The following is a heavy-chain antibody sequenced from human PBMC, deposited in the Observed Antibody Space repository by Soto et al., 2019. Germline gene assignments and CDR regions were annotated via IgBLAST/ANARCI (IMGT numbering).Heavy chain of an antibody. Sequence: QVQLVQSGDEVKKPGASVKVSCKASGYPFTTYGITWVRQAPGLGLEWMGWISTYNGNTNYAQSLQGRVTMTRETSSTTAYMELRSLRSDDTAVYYCARVKTTFGVVSKGPDHWGQGTLVTVSS. CDR3: ARVKTTFGVVSKGPDH. V-gene: IGHV1-18*04. CDR2: ISTYNGNT. D-gene: IGHD3-3*01. J-gene: IGHJ4*02. CDR1: GYPFTTYG.